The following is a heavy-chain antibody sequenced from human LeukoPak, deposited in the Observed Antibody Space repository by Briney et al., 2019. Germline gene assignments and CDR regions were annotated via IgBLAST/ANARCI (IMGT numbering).Heavy chain of an antibody. D-gene: IGHD3-9*01. CDR1: GASVSGYY. CDR2: INHSGST. CDR3: ARRQTGYRLDY. J-gene: IGHJ4*02. V-gene: IGHV4-34*01. Sequence: SETLSLTCAVYGASVSGYYWSWIRQPPGKGLEWIGEINHSGSTNYNPSLKSRVTISVDTSKNQFSLKLSSVTAADTAVYYCARRQTGYRLDYWGKGNLVTVSS.